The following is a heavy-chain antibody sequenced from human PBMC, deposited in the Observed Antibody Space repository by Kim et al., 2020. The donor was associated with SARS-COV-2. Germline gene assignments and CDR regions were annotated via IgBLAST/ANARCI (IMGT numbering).Heavy chain of an antibody. CDR2: ISSSSTYT. CDR3: ARDRCSSTSCYAVSSMDV. D-gene: IGHD2-2*01. V-gene: IGHV3-11*06. CDR1: GFPFSDYY. Sequence: GGYLRLSCAASGFPFSDYYMSWIRQAPGKGLEWVSYISSSSTYTNYADSVKGRFTISRDNAKSSLYLQMNSLRAEDTAVYYCARDRCSSTSCYAVSSMDVWGQGTTVTVSS. J-gene: IGHJ6*02.